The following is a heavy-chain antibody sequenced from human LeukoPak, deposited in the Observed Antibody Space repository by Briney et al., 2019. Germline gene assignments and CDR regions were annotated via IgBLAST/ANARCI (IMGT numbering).Heavy chain of an antibody. Sequence: GGSLRLSCAASGFSFSRFAMSWVRQAPGKGLEWVSAISDSGGRINYADSVKGRFTISRDNSKNTLYLQMNSLRAEDTAVYYCARKTWDSSAWYFFDYWGQGTLVTVSS. J-gene: IGHJ4*02. D-gene: IGHD3-22*01. CDR2: ISDSGGRI. CDR1: GFSFSRFA. V-gene: IGHV3-23*01. CDR3: ARKTWDSSAWYFFDY.